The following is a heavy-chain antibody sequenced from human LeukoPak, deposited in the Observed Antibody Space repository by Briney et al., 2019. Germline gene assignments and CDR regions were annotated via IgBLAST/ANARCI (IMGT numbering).Heavy chain of an antibody. J-gene: IGHJ6*02. V-gene: IGHV3-30*18. CDR1: GFTFSSYG. CDR2: ISYDGSNK. CDR3: AKDGLSVVYYYYGMDV. Sequence: GGSLRLSCAASGFTFSSYGMHWVRQAPGKGLEWVAVISYDGSNKYYADSVKGRFTISRDNPKNTLYLQMNSLRAEDTAVYYCAKDGLSVVYYYYGMDVWGQGTTVTVSS. D-gene: IGHD2-15*01.